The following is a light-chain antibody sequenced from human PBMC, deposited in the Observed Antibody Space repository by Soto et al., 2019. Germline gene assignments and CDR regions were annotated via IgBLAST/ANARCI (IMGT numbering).Light chain of an antibody. J-gene: IGLJ2*01. CDR2: EVS. CDR3: SSYTGTSSLV. CDR1: SSDVGGYNY. V-gene: IGLV2-14*01. Sequence: QSALTRPASVSGSPGQSITISCTGTSSDVGGYNYVSWYQQHPGKAPKLLIYEVSNRPSGVSNRFSGSKSGNTASLTVSGLQAEDEADYYCSSYTGTSSLVFGGGTKLTVL.